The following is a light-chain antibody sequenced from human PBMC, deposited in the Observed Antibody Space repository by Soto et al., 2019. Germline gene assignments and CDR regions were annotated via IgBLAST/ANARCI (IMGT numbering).Light chain of an antibody. Sequence: SALTQPPSASGSPGQSVTISCTGTSSDVGGYNYVSWFQQHPGKAPKLMIYEVSKRPSGVPDRFSGSRSGNTASLTVSGLQAEAEADYYCSSYAGSNNLVVFGGGTKVTVL. CDR3: SSYAGSNNLVV. CDR2: EVS. V-gene: IGLV2-8*01. CDR1: SSDVGGYNY. J-gene: IGLJ2*01.